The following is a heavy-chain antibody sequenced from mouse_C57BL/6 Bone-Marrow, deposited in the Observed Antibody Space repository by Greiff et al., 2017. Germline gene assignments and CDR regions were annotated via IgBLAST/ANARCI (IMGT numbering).Heavy chain of an antibody. CDR3: ARRAAYYGNYRYYYAMDY. Sequence: QVTLKVSGPGILQSSQTLSLTCSFSGFSLSTSGMGVSWIRQPSGKGLEWLAHIYWDDDKRYNPSLKSRLTISKDTSRNQVFLKITSVDTADTATYYCARRAAYYGNYRYYYAMDYWGQGTSVTVSS. J-gene: IGHJ4*01. CDR2: IYWDDDK. D-gene: IGHD2-10*01. CDR1: GFSLSTSGMG. V-gene: IGHV8-12*01.